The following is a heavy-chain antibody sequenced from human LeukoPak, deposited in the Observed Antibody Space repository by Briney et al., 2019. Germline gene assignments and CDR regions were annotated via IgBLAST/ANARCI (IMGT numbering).Heavy chain of an antibody. Sequence: SETLSLTCTVSGGSINNYYWSWIRQPPGKGLEWIGYIYYSGGTNYNPALKSRGTISVDTSKNQFSLKLRSMTSADTAGYYRAGNNYNPSLKSRVTISVDTSKNQFSLKLRSVTAADPAVYYCARNLRRGGYYYYYMDVWGKATTVTVSS. CDR3: AGNNYNPSLKSRVTISVDTSKNQFSLKLRSVTAADPAVYYCARNLRRGGYYYYYMDV. CDR2: IYYSGGT. CDR1: GGSINNYY. J-gene: IGHJ6*03. V-gene: IGHV4-59*01. D-gene: IGHD3-10*01.